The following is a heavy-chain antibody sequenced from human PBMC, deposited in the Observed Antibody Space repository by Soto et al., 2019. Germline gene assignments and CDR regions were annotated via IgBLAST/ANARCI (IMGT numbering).Heavy chain of an antibody. J-gene: IGHJ6*02. V-gene: IGHV1-69*13. CDR2: IIPIFGTA. CDR3: VRSGIAVAGTGFDYYGMDV. D-gene: IGHD6-19*01. CDR1: GGTFSSYA. Sequence: ASVKVSCKASGGTFSSYAISWVRQAPGQGLEWMEGIIPIFGTANYVQKFQGRVTITADESTSTAYMELSSLRSEDTAVYYCVRSGIAVAGTGFDYYGMDVWGQGTTVTVSS.